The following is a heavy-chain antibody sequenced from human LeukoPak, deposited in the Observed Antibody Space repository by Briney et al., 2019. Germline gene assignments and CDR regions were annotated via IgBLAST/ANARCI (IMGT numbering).Heavy chain of an antibody. CDR1: GGSVSSDNYS. D-gene: IGHD6-19*01. CDR3: ARVGGSGWFDS. J-gene: IGHJ5*02. V-gene: IGHV4-61*01. CDR2: IYYTGST. Sequence: SETLSLTCTVSGGSVSSDNYSWSWIRQPPGKGLEFFGRIYYTGSTNYNPSLKSRVTISVDTSKNQFSLKLRSVTAADTAVYFCARVGGSGWFDSWGQGTLVTVSS.